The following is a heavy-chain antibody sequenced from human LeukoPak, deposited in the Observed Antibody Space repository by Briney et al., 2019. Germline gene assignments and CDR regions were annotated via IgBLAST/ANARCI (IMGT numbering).Heavy chain of an antibody. CDR1: GFIFSSYG. CDR2: IWYDGGNK. V-gene: IGHV3-33*01. J-gene: IGHJ3*01. CDR3: ARAAGAGSDAFAF. Sequence: GGSLRLSCAASGFIFSSYGMHWVRQASGKGLEWVATIWYDGGNKYYADSVKGRFTISRDNSKNTLYLQMSSLRAEDTAVYYCARAAGAGSDAFAFWGQGTMVTVSS. D-gene: IGHD6-13*01.